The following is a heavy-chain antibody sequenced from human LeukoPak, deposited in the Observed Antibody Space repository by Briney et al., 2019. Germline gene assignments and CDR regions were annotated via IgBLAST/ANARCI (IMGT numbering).Heavy chain of an antibody. D-gene: IGHD2-15*01. CDR3: ARPLGYCSGGSCYGYFDY. J-gene: IGHJ4*02. V-gene: IGHV3-21*01. Sequence: GGSLRLSCAASGFSFSSYSMNWVRQAPGKGLEWVSSISSSSSYIYYADSVKGRFTISRDNAKNSLYLQMNSLRAEDTAVYYCARPLGYCSGGSCYGYFDYWGQGTLVTVSS. CDR1: GFSFSSYS. CDR2: ISSSSSYI.